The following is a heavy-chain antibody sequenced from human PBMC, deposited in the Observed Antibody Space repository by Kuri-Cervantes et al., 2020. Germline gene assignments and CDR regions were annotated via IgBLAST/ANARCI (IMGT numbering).Heavy chain of an antibody. V-gene: IGHV2-5*02. J-gene: IGHJ3*02. CDR2: IYWDDDK. CDR1: GFSLSTSGVG. Sequence: SGPTLVYPTQTLTLTCTFSGFSLSTSGVGVGWIRQPPGKALEWLALIYWDDDKRYSPSLKSRLTITKDTSKNQVVLTMTNMDPVDTATYYCAHLNDYDYIWGSYRLDAFDIWGQGTMVTVSS. D-gene: IGHD3-16*02. CDR3: AHLNDYDYIWGSYRLDAFDI.